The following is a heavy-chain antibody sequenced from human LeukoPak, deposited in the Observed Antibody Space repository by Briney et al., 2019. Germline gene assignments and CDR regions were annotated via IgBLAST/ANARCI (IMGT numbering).Heavy chain of an antibody. D-gene: IGHD3-3*01. CDR2: IYHSGST. Sequence: SETLSLTCAVSGYSISSGYYWGWIRQPPGKGLEWIGSIYHSGSTYYNPSIKSRVTISVDTSKNQFSLKLSSVTAADTAVYYCARLGITIFGVVISLGGAFDIWGQGTMVTVSS. CDR1: GYSISSGYY. CDR3: ARLGITIFGVVISLGGAFDI. J-gene: IGHJ3*02. V-gene: IGHV4-38-2*01.